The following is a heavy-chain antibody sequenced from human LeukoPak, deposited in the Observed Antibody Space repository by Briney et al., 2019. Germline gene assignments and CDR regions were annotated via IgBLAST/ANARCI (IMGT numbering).Heavy chain of an antibody. J-gene: IGHJ3*02. Sequence: PSETLSLTCTISGGSISNYYWSWIRHPPGKELEWIGYSHYSGNTNYNPSLKSRVTISVDMSKNQFSLTLRSVAAADTAVYYCARSASSNSRSAFDIWGQGTMVTVSS. V-gene: IGHV4-59*01. CDR3: ARSASSNSRSAFDI. CDR1: GGSISNYY. CDR2: SHYSGNT. D-gene: IGHD6-6*01.